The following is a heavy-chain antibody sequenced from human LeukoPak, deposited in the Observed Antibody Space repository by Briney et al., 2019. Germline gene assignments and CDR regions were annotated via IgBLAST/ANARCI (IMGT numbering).Heavy chain of an antibody. J-gene: IGHJ4*02. D-gene: IGHD3-3*01. V-gene: IGHV4-59*01. CDR2: IYYSGST. CDR1: DGSISSYY. Sequence: PSETLSFTCTVSDGSISSYYWSWIRQPPGKGLEWIGYIYYSGSTNYNPSLKSRVTISVDTSKNQFSLKLSSVTAADTAVYYCARLKRDDFWSGYSYYFDYWGQGTLVTVSS. CDR3: ARLKRDDFWSGYSYYFDY.